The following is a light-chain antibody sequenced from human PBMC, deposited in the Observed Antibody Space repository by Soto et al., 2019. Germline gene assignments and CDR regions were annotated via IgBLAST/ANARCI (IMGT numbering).Light chain of an antibody. Sequence: EIVLTQSPGTLSLSPGERATLSCKASQSVSSSYLAWYQQKPGQAPRLLIYGAYSRATGIPDRFSGSGSGTDFTLTISRLEPEDCAGYYCQQYGGLPWTFGQGTKVEIK. CDR1: QSVSSSY. V-gene: IGKV3-20*01. J-gene: IGKJ1*01. CDR3: QQYGGLPWT. CDR2: GAY.